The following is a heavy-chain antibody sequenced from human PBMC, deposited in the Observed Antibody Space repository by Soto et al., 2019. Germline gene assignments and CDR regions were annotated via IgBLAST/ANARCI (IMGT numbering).Heavy chain of an antibody. CDR1: GASINNNDYY. CDR2: VYYSGTT. V-gene: IGHV4-30-4*01. J-gene: IGHJ6*02. D-gene: IGHD2-2*01. Sequence: PSETLSLTCTVSGASINNNDYYWSWIRQTPGKGLEWIGYVYYSGTTDYIPSLKSRLSMSIDESQNQFSLKLTSVTAADSAVYYCGRDDNIVVVPTSLGAMDVWGQGTTVTVSS. CDR3: GRDDNIVVVPTSLGAMDV.